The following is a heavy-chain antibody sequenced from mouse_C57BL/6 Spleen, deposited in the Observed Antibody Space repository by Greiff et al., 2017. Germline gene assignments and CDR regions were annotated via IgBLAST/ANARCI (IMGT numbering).Heavy chain of an antibody. CDR2: IHPNSGST. Sequence: QVQLQQPGAELVKPGASVKLSCKASGYTFTSYWMHWVKQRPGQGLEWIGMIHPNSGSTNYNEKFKSKATLTVDKSSSTAYMQLSSLTSEDSAVYYGARSVEYYGSSYNYWGQGTTLTVSS. CDR3: ARSVEYYGSSYNY. D-gene: IGHD1-1*01. J-gene: IGHJ2*01. CDR1: GYTFTSYW. V-gene: IGHV1-64*01.